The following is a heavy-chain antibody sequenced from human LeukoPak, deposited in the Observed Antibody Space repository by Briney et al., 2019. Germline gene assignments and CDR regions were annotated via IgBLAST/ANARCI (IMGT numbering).Heavy chain of an antibody. CDR2: INRNSGDA. D-gene: IGHD3-16*02. V-gene: IGHV1-2*02. J-gene: IGHJ4*02. CDR1: GYTFTGYY. Sequence: GASVKVSCKASGYTFTGYYIHWVRQAPGQGLEWMGWINRNSGDANYAQKFQGRVTMTRDTSISTAYMELSSLRSEDTAVYYCARSLTFGGVIAKEGFDYWGQGTLVTVSS. CDR3: ARSLTFGGVIAKEGFDY.